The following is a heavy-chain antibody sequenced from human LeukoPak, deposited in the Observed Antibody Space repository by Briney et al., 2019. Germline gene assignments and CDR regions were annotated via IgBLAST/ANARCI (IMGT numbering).Heavy chain of an antibody. CDR3: ARAGWIITSGIDY. CDR2: IYSSGST. J-gene: IGHJ4*02. V-gene: IGHV4-59*11. Sequence: SETLSLTCTVSGDSISGHYWSWIRQSPGKGLEWIGFIYSSGSTKYNPSLKSRVTFSIDTSTNQFSLRLTSVTASDTAVYYCARAGWIITSGIDYWGRGALVTVSS. CDR1: GDSISGHY. D-gene: IGHD3-10*01.